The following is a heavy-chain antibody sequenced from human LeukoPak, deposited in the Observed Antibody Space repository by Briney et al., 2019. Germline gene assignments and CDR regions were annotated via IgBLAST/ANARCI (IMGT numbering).Heavy chain of an antibody. J-gene: IGHJ4*02. CDR3: AREIEV. V-gene: IGHV4-59*01. D-gene: IGHD2-21*01. CDR2: IYYSGST. CDR1: GGSISSYY. Sequence: PSETLSLTCAVSGGSISSYYWNWIRQPPGKGLEWIGHIYYSGSTNYNPSLKSRVTISVDTSKNQFSLKLNSVTAADTAVYYCAREIEVWGQGTLVTVSS.